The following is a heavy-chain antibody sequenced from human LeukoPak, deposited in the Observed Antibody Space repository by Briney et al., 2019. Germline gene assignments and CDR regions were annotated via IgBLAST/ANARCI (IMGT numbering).Heavy chain of an antibody. CDR3: ASYRWCGAAAAGRAFGFDP. Sequence: SETLSLTRPVCVRSLRRYYWRGIRQPPGKGLECIGYIYYNGRTNYNPSLKSRVTISVDTSKNQFSLKLSPVTAADTAVYYCASYRWCGAAAAGRAFGFDPWGQGTLVTVSS. J-gene: IGHJ5*02. CDR2: IYYNGRT. CDR1: VRSLRRYY. V-gene: IGHV4-59*01. D-gene: IGHD6-13*01.